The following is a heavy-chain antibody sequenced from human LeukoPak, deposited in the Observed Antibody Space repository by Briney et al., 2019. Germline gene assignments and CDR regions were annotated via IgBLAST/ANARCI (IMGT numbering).Heavy chain of an antibody. CDR2: VYYTGTT. J-gene: IGHJ3*02. CDR3: ARLGGYGGYWCNTMFYAASEI. Sequence: PSETLSLTCTVSGGSISSSSYYWGWIRQPPGKGLEWIGNVYYTGTTYYNSSLKSRVTLSVDTSKNQFSLKLSYVTAADTGVYYCARLGGYGGYWCNTMFYAASEIWGQRTMVTVSS. V-gene: IGHV4-39*01. CDR1: GGSISSSSYY. D-gene: IGHD2-2*01.